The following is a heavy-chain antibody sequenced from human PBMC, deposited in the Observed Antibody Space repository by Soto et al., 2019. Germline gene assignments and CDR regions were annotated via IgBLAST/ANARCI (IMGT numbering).Heavy chain of an antibody. V-gene: IGHV1-69*12. CDR3: ARQYCSGGSCYFDY. D-gene: IGHD2-15*01. CDR2: IIPIFGTA. Sequence: QVQLVQSGAEVKKPGSSVKVSYKASGGTFSSYAISWVRQAPGQGLEWMGGIIPIFGTANYAQKFQGRVTITADESTSTAYMELSSLRSEDTAVYYCARQYCSGGSCYFDYWGQGTLVTVSS. J-gene: IGHJ4*02. CDR1: GGTFSSYA.